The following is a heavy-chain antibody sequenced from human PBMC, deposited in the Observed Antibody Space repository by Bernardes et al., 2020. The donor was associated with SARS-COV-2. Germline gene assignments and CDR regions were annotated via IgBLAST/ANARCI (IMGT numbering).Heavy chain of an antibody. D-gene: IGHD1-26*01. CDR1: GFTFSSHA. Sequence: GGSLRLSCAASGFTFSSHAMNWVRQAPGKGLEWVSGFSGSGGGTYYADSVKGRFTISRDNSKNTLFLQMNSLRAEDTAVYYCAKDLSGNSYDAFDIWGQGTMVTVSS. J-gene: IGHJ3*02. CDR2: FSGSGGGT. CDR3: AKDLSGNSYDAFDI. V-gene: IGHV3-23*01.